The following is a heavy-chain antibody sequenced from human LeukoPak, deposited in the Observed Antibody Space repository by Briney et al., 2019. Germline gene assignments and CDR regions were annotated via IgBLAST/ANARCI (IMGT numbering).Heavy chain of an antibody. D-gene: IGHD5-18*01. CDR3: AKESDTTVDY. Sequence: GGSLRLSCAASGFTFSSYGMHWVRQAPGKGLEWVAFTRYDGSNKYYADSVKGRFTISRDNSKNTLYLQMNSLRAEATAVYYCAKESDTTVDYWGQGTLVTVSS. CDR1: GFTFSSYG. V-gene: IGHV3-30*02. CDR2: TRYDGSNK. J-gene: IGHJ4*02.